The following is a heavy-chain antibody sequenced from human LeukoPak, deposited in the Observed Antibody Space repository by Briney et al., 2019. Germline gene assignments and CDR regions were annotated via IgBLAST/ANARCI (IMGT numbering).Heavy chain of an antibody. CDR3: ARSRGATVVTPFDY. CDR2: INWNGGST. V-gene: IGHV3-20*04. CDR1: GFTFDDYG. D-gene: IGHD4-23*01. Sequence: GGSLRLFCAASGFTFDDYGMSWVRQAPGKGLEWVSGINWNGGSTYYADSVKGRFTISRDNAKNSLYLQMNSLRAEDTALYYCARSRGATVVTPFDYWGQGTLVTVSS. J-gene: IGHJ4*02.